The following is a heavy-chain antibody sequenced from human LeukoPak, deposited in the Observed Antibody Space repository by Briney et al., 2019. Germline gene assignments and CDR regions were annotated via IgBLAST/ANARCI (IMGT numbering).Heavy chain of an antibody. CDR2: INRVDGIR. J-gene: IGHJ4*02. CDR3: ASEKNYGGKYFDS. Sequence: AAVQISCKASGDTPNIHYFHWIRQAPGQGLEWMGIINRVDGIRGNAQTFQGRLMLTKDTSTSTAYMELSSLRSEDTAIYYCASEKNYGGKYFDSWGQGTVVTVSS. V-gene: IGHV1-46*02. D-gene: IGHD4-23*01. CDR1: GDTPNIHY.